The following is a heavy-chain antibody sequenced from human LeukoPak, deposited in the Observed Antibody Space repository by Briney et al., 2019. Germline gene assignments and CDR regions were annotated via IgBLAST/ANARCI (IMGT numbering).Heavy chain of an antibody. Sequence: SETLSLTCTVSGGSISSGGYYWSWIRQPPGKGLEWIGYIYHSGSTYYNPSLKSRVTISVDRSKNQFSLKLSSVTAADTAVYYCARGGRGSSSDFDYWGQGTLVIVSS. CDR3: ARGGRGSSSDFDY. CDR2: IYHSGST. CDR1: GGSISSGGYY. V-gene: IGHV4-30-2*01. D-gene: IGHD6-6*01. J-gene: IGHJ4*02.